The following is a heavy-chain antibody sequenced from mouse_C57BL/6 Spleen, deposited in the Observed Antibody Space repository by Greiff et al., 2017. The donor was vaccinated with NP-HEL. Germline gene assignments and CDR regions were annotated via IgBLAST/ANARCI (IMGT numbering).Heavy chain of an antibody. J-gene: IGHJ3*01. CDR3: ARDEDYGSSHFAY. CDR1: GFTFSDYY. CDR2: INYDGSST. Sequence: EVQVVESEGGLVQPGSSMKLSCTASGFTFSDYYMAWVRQVPEKGLEWVANINYDGSSTYYLDSLKSRFIISRDNAKNILYLQMSSLKSEDTATYYCARDEDYGSSHFAYWGQGTLVTVSA. V-gene: IGHV5-16*01. D-gene: IGHD1-1*01.